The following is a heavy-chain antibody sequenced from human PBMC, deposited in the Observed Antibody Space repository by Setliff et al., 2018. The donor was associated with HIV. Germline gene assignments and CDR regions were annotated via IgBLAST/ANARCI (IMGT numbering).Heavy chain of an antibody. CDR2: LYPSGST. Sequence: SETLSLTCSVSGGSMSPYYWSWIRQPAGKGLEWIGRLYPSGSTIYNPSLRSRVTLSVDTSKNQFSLKLSSVTATDTAVYYCARVFPPIRGAPFGVPPGVFDIWGKGSMVTVSS. CDR1: GGSMSPYY. CDR3: ARVFPPIRGAPFGVPPGVFDI. V-gene: IGHV4-4*07. J-gene: IGHJ3*02. D-gene: IGHD2-8*01.